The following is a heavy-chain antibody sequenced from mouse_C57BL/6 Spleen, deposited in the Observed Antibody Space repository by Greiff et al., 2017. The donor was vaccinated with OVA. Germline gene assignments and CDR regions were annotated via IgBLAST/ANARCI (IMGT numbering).Heavy chain of an antibody. CDR1: GYSITSGYY. CDR2: ISYDGSY. D-gene: IGHD4-1*01. Sequence: EVHLVESGPGLVKPSQSLSLTCSVTGYSITSGYYWNWIRQFPGNKLAWMGYISYDGSYNYNPSLKNRISITRDTSKNQFFLKLNSVTTEDTATYYCASWVYYFDYWGQGTTLTVSS. V-gene: IGHV3-6*01. CDR3: ASWVYYFDY. J-gene: IGHJ2*01.